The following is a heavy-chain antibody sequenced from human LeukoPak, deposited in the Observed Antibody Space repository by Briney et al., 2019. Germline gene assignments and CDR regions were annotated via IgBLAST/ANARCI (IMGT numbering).Heavy chain of an antibody. J-gene: IGHJ4*02. V-gene: IGHV3-21*01. CDR2: ISRSSSYT. CDR3: VRLYCSSTSRSRGNSYGYFDY. Sequence: PGGSLRLSCAASGFTFSSYSMNWVRQAPGKGLEWVSSISRSSSYTNYADSVRGRFSISRDNAKNSLCLRMNSLRAEDTAVYYCVRLYCSSTSRSRGNSYGYFDYWGQGTLVTVSS. CDR1: GFTFSSYS. D-gene: IGHD2-2*01.